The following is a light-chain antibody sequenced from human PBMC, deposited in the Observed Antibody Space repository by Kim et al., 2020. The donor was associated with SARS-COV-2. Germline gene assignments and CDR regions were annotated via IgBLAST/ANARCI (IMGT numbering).Light chain of an antibody. CDR3: QQYETSWT. V-gene: IGKV3-20*01. CDR2: GAS. CDR1: QSLSSSY. Sequence: LAPWERDTLSCRASQSLSSSYLAWYQQKPGQAPRLLIYGASSRATGIPDRFSGSGSGTDFTLTISRLETEDFAVYYCQQYETSWTFGQGTKVDIK. J-gene: IGKJ1*01.